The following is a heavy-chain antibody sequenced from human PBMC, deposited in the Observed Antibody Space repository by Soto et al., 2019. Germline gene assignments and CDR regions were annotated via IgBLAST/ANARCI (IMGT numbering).Heavy chain of an antibody. J-gene: IGHJ6*02. Sequence: SETLSLTCTVSGGSISSGGYYWSWIRQHPGKGLEWIGYIYYSGSTYYNPSLKSRVTISVDTSKNQFSLKLSSVTAADTAVYYCARDVRCSSTSCLWDYYGMDVWGQGTTVTVSS. D-gene: IGHD2-2*01. V-gene: IGHV4-31*03. CDR3: ARDVRCSSTSCLWDYYGMDV. CDR2: IYYSGST. CDR1: GGSISSGGYY.